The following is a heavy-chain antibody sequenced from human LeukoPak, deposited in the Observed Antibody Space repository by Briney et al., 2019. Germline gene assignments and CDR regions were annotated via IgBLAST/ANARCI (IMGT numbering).Heavy chain of an antibody. J-gene: IGHJ5*02. CDR1: GGSISSYY. CDR3: ARGPERTFNWFDP. CDR2: IYYSGST. Sequence: SETLSLTXTVSGGSISSYYWSWIRRPPGKGMEWIGYIYYSGSTNYNPSLKSRVTISVDTSKNQFSLKLSSVTAADTAVYYCARGPERTFNWFDPWGQGTLVTVSS. V-gene: IGHV4-59*01.